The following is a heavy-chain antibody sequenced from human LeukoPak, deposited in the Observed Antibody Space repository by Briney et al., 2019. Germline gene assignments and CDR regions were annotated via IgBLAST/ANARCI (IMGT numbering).Heavy chain of an antibody. CDR2: IYPADSDS. CDR1: GYSFTRFW. J-gene: IGHJ6*03. CDR3: ARGEGGSPYYMDV. Sequence: ESLKISCKGFGYSFTRFWIAWVRQMPGKGLEWMGIIYPADSDSRYSPSFQGQVTISADKSISTAYLEWRSLKASDTAMYYCARGEGGSPYYMDVWAKGTTVTVSS. D-gene: IGHD2-15*01. V-gene: IGHV5-51*01.